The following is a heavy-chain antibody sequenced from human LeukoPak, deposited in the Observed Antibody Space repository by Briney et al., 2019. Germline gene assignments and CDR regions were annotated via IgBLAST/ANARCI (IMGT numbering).Heavy chain of an antibody. CDR3: ARNSPVYWNFDL. V-gene: IGHV4-39*01. CDR2: IYYSGTT. J-gene: IGHJ2*01. CDR1: GDSVNNNHYY. D-gene: IGHD2/OR15-2a*01. Sequence: SETLSLTCTVSGDSVNNNHYYWAWIRQPPGKGLEWIGSIYYSGTTYYNPSLGSRVTMSVDTSENQLSLKLTSVSAADAALYYCARNSPVYWNFDLWGRGTLVSVSS.